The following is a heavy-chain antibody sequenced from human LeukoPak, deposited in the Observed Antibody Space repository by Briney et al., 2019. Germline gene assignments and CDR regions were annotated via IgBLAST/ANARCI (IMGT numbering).Heavy chain of an antibody. Sequence: LPGGSLRLSCAASGFTVSSNHMTWVRQAPGKGLDWVSGISGSGGSTYYADSVTGRFTISRDNSKNTLYLHMDSLRAEDTALYYCAKDMMRPGYSSAWGNMFDYWGQGTLVTVSS. J-gene: IGHJ4*02. V-gene: IGHV3-23*01. CDR1: GFTVSSNH. D-gene: IGHD6-25*01. CDR3: AKDMMRPGYSSAWGNMFDY. CDR2: ISGSGGST.